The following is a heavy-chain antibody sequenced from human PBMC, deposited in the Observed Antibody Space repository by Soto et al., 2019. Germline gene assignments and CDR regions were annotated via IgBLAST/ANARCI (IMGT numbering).Heavy chain of an antibody. CDR3: ARATPAGSADF. Sequence: TLSLTCTVSGGSNIRDGYYWSWIRQHPGKGLEWIAYISYSGSSYSNPSLKSRVTISADTSKNQFSLRLTSVTAADTAVYFCARATPAGSADFWGQGTLVTVSS. CDR1: GGSNIRDGYY. J-gene: IGHJ4*02. V-gene: IGHV4-31*03. CDR2: ISYSGSS. D-gene: IGHD2-2*01.